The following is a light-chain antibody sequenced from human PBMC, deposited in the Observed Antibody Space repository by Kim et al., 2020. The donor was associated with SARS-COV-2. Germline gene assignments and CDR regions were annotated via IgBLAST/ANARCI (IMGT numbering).Light chain of an antibody. CDR2: EDN. V-gene: IGLV6-57*01. CDR1: SGSIASNY. J-gene: IGLJ3*02. Sequence: NFMLTQPHSASESPGKTVTISCTRSSGSIASNYVQWYQQRPGSSPTTVIYEDNQRPSGVPDRFSGSIDSSSNSASLTISGLKTEDEADYYCQSYDSSIRVFGGGTQLTVL. CDR3: QSYDSSIRV.